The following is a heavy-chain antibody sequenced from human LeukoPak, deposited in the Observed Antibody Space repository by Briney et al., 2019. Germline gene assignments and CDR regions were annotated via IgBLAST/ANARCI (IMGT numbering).Heavy chain of an antibody. Sequence: GGSLRFSCAASGFTLDDYAMHWVRQAPGKGLEWVSLISWDGGSTYYADSVKGRFTISRDNSKNSLYLQMNSLRAEDTALYYCAKDKAVAGTSGYYYYGMDVWGKGTTVTVSS. CDR2: ISWDGGST. J-gene: IGHJ6*04. D-gene: IGHD6-19*01. CDR3: AKDKAVAGTSGYYYYGMDV. V-gene: IGHV3-43D*04. CDR1: GFTLDDYA.